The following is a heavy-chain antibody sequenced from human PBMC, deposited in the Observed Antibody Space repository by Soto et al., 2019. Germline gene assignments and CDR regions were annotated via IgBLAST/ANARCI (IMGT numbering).Heavy chain of an antibody. D-gene: IGHD2-2*01. J-gene: IGHJ6*02. CDR3: ARSQGSSTSLEIYYYYYYGMDV. CDR2: IIPIPGTA. Sequence: QVQLMHSGAEVKKPWSSVKVSCKASGGTFGSYAISWVRQAPGQGLEGMGGIIPIPGTANSAQKFQGRVTSAADESTSTAYMELSSLRSEDTAVYYGARSQGSSTSLEIYYYYYYGMDVWGQGSTVTVSS. CDR1: GGTFGSYA. V-gene: IGHV1-69*01.